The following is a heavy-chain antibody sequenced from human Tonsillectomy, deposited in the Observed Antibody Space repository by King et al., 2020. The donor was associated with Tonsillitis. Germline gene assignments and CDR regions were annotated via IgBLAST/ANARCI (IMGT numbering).Heavy chain of an antibody. CDR2: IAPISTYT. J-gene: IGHJ4*02. D-gene: IGHD2-21*02. V-gene: IGHV3-11*06. Sequence: VQLVESGGGLVKPGGSLRLSCAASGFTFSDYYMSWIRLAPGKGLEWVSYIAPISTYTDYADSVKGRFAIPRDSAKNSLYLQMNSLRAEDTAVYYCARRRATDNYFDYWGQGTLVTVSS. CDR3: ARRRATDNYFDY. CDR1: GFTFSDYY.